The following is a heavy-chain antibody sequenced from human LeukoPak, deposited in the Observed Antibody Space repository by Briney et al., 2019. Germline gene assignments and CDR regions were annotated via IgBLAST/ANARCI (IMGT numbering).Heavy chain of an antibody. D-gene: IGHD2-8*01. J-gene: IGHJ3*02. CDR1: GYTFTSYD. CDR3: ARGLLQDIVLMVYAIPAFDI. CDR2: LNPNSGNT. Sequence: RASVKVSCKASGYTFTSYDINWVRHATGQGLEWMGWLNPNSGNTGYAQKFQGRVTMTRNTSISTAYMELSSPRSEDTAVYYCARGLLQDIVLMVYAIPAFDIWGQGTMVIVSS. V-gene: IGHV1-8*01.